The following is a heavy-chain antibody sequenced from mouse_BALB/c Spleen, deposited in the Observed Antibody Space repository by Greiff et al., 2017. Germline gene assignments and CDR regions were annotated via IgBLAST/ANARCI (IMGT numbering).Heavy chain of an antibody. CDR1: GYSITSDYA. V-gene: IGHV3-2*02. D-gene: IGHD1-1*01. CDR3: ARKDPFITPVVMDY. CDR2: ISYSGST. J-gene: IGHJ4*01. Sequence: EVKLVESGPGLVKPSQSLSLTCTVTGYSITSDYAWNWIRQFPGNKLEWMGYISYSGSTSYNPSLKSRISITRDTSKNQFFLQLNSVTTEDTATYYCARKDPFITPVVMDYWGQGTSVTVSS.